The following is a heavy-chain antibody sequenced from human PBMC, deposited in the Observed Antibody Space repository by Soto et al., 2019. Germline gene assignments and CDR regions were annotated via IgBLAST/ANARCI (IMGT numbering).Heavy chain of an antibody. CDR2: IYYSGST. CDR1: GGSISSYY. CDR3: ARSHNFWSGPAY. D-gene: IGHD3-3*01. Sequence: SETLSLTCTVSGGSISSYYWSWIRQPPGKGLEWIGYIYYSGSTNYSPSLKSRVTISVDTSKNQFSLRLNSVTAADTAVYYCARSHNFWSGPAYWGQGTLVTVSS. J-gene: IGHJ4*02. V-gene: IGHV4-59*08.